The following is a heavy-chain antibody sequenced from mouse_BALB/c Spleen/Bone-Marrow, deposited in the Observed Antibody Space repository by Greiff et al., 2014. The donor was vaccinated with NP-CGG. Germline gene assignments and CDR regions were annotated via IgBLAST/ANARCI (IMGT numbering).Heavy chain of an antibody. CDR2: IWAGGIT. J-gene: IGHJ4*01. D-gene: IGHD2-14*01. CDR1: GFSLTSYG. Sequence: QVQLKESGPGLVAPSQSLSITCTVSGFSLTSYGVHWDRQPPGKGLEWLGVIWAGGITNYNSTLMSRLSINKDDSKSKVFLKMNSLQTDDTAMYYCARGGYYKYDEDAMDYWGQGTSVTVSS. V-gene: IGHV2-9*02. CDR3: ARGGYYKYDEDAMDY.